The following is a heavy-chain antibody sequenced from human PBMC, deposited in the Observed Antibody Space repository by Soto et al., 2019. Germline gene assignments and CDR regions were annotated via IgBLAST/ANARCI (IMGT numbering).Heavy chain of an antibody. CDR1: GFNFSSFA. Sequence: PGGSLRLSCAASGFNFSSFAMTWVRQAPGKGLEWVSVISGGGTSTSYTDSVKGRFAISRDNSKNTLYLQMTSLRVEDTAIYYCARRTAPDYWGQGTQVTVS. CDR3: ARRTAPDY. J-gene: IGHJ4*02. D-gene: IGHD5-18*01. CDR2: ISGGGTST. V-gene: IGHV3-23*01.